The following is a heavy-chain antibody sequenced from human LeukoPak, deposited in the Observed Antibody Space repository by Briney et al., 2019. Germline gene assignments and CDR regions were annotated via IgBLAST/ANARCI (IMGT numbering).Heavy chain of an antibody. Sequence: ASVKVSCKAFGYTFTRYYMHWVRQAPGQGPEWMGVISPSGGSTTYAQKFQGRVTMTRNTSISTAYMELSSLRSEDTAVYYCARGLGLRARVSSYWGQGTLVTVSS. CDR2: ISPSGGST. CDR3: ARGLGLRARVSSY. D-gene: IGHD4-17*01. V-gene: IGHV1-46*01. J-gene: IGHJ4*02. CDR1: GYTFTRYY.